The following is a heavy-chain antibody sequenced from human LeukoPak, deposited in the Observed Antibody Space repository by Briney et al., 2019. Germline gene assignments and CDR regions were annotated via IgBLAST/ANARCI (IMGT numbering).Heavy chain of an antibody. J-gene: IGHJ6*02. D-gene: IGHD3-3*01. CDR3: ARGLISGVVSTRGYYYYGMDV. CDR1: GGSFSGYY. Sequence: KPSETLSLTCAVYGGSFSGYYWSWIRQPPGKGLEWIGEINHSGSTNYNPSLKSRVTISVDTSKNQFSLKLSSVTAADTAVYYCARGLISGVVSTRGYYYYGMDVWGQGTTVTVSS. CDR2: INHSGST. V-gene: IGHV4-34*01.